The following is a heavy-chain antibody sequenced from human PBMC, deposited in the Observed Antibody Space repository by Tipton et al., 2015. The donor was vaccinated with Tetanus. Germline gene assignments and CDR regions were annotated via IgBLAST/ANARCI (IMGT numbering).Heavy chain of an antibody. Sequence: LRLSCTVSGGSVSSGSYYWSWIRQPPGKGLEWIGYIYYSGSTNYNPSLKSRVTISVDTSKNQFSLKLSSVTAADTAVYYYAREEPGEKDDAFDIWGQGTMVTVSS. CDR3: AREEPGEKDDAFDI. CDR1: GGSVSSGSYY. J-gene: IGHJ3*02. V-gene: IGHV4-61*01. CDR2: IYYSGST. D-gene: IGHD1-26*01.